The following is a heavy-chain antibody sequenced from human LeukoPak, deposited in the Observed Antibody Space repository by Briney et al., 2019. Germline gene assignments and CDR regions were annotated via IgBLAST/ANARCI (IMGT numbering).Heavy chain of an antibody. CDR3: AGPNSSSWYFNL. V-gene: IGHV4-59*01. CDR2: IYYSGST. Sequence: SETLSLTCTVSGGSISSYYWSWIRQPPGKGLEWIGYIYYSGSTDYNPSLKSRVTISVDMSKNQFSLKLSSVTAADTDVYYCAGPNSSSWYFNLWGRGTLVTVSS. D-gene: IGHD6-13*01. CDR1: GGSISSYY. J-gene: IGHJ2*01.